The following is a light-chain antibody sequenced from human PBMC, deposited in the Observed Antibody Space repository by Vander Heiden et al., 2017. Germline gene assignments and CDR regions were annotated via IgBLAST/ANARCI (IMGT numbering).Light chain of an antibody. CDR1: SSNIGAGYD. CDR2: GNS. V-gene: IGLV1-40*01. J-gene: IGLJ3*02. Sequence: QSVLTQPPSVSGAPGQRVTISCTGSSSNIGAGYDVPWYQQLPGKAPKLLIYGNSNRPSGVPDRFSGSKSGTSASLAITGLQAEDEADYYCQYYDSSLSGWVFGGGTKLTVL. CDR3: QYYDSSLSGWV.